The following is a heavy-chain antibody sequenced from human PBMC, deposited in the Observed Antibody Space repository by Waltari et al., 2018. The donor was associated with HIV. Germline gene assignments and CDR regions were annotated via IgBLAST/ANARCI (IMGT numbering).Heavy chain of an antibody. V-gene: IGHV1-18*01. D-gene: IGHD4-4*01. CDR3: ARQGLQYSDGMDV. CDR2: ISPYNGDA. CDR1: GYTFTEYG. Sequence: QVQLVQFGTEVKKAGASVKVSCKTSGYTFTEYGISWVRQAPGQGLEWMGWISPYNGDANYAQKLQGRVTMTTDTSTKTAYMEVRSLRSDVTAVYYCARQGLQYSDGMDVWGHGTTVTVSS. J-gene: IGHJ6*02.